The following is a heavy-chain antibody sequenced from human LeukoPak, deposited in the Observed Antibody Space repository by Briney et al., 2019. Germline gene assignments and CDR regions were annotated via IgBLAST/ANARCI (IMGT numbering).Heavy chain of an antibody. V-gene: IGHV4-4*09. CDR2: IYTSGST. CDR1: GGSISSYY. Sequence: SETLSLTCTVSGGSISSYYWSWIRQPPGKGLEWIGYIYTSGSTNYNPSLKSRVTISVDTSNNQFSLKLSSVTAADTAVYYCARVTYYDFWSGYSSYYYYMDVWGKGTTVTVSS. J-gene: IGHJ6*03. D-gene: IGHD3-3*01. CDR3: ARVTYYDFWSGYSSYYYYMDV.